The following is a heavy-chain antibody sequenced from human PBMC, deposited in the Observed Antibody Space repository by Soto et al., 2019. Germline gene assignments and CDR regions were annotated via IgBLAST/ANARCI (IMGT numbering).Heavy chain of an antibody. CDR3: ARDLWGSWTVDY. CDR2: IHPSGDTK. J-gene: IGHJ4*02. CDR1: GYTFQNYH. Sequence: QVQLVQSGAEVKEPGASVKVSCKASGYTFQNYHMHWVRQAPGQGLEWMGIIHPSGDTKTYAQRFQGRLAMTRDTSTSTAYMELSGLTSEDTAVYFCARDLWGSWTVDYWGQGTLVTVSS. V-gene: IGHV1-46*02. D-gene: IGHD3-16*01.